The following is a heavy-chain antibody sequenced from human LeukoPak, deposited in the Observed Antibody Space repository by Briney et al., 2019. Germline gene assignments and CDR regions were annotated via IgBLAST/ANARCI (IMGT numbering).Heavy chain of an antibody. J-gene: IGHJ5*01. D-gene: IGHD3-22*01. CDR3: AKSLYYYDSTFDF. CDR1: GFTVSSTYA. CDR2: ISGSGDST. V-gene: IGHV3-23*01. Sequence: GSLRLSCAASGFTVSSTYAMSWVRQAPGKGLEWVSTISGSGDSTYYADSMKGRFTISRDNSRNTLYLEVNSLRAEDTAIYYCAKSLYYYDSTFDFWGQGTLVTVSS.